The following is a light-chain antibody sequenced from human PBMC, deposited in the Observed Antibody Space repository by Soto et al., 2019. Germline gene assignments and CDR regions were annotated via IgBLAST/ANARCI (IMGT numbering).Light chain of an antibody. J-gene: IGKJ1*01. Sequence: EIVMTQSPATLSVSPGERATLSCRASQSVRSNSAWYQQKPGQAPRLLIFGASTRATGIPARFSGTGSGTEFTLTISSLQSEDFAVYYCQQYNNWPQTFGQGTKV. CDR3: QQYNNWPQT. CDR1: QSVRSN. V-gene: IGKV3-15*01. CDR2: GAS.